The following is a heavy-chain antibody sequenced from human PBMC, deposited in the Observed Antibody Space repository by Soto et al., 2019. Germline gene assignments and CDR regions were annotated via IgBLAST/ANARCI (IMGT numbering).Heavy chain of an antibody. CDR2: ISAYTGNT. CDR1: GYTFSTYG. V-gene: IGHV1-18*01. CDR3: ASAGGYSYGYSDY. J-gene: IGHJ4*02. D-gene: IGHD5-18*01. Sequence: GASVKVSCKASGYTFSTYGFTWVRQAPGQGLERMGWISAYTGNTNYAQRLQGRVTMTTDTSTSTAYMELRSLISDDTALFFCASAGGYSYGYSDYWGQGTLVTVSS.